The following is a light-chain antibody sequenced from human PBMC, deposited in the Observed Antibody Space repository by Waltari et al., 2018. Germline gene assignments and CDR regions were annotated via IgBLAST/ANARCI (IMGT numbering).Light chain of an antibody. CDR2: DNS. CDR1: SSNIGNNY. V-gene: IGLV1-51*01. Sequence: QSVLTQPPSVSATPGQKVTISCSGSSSNIGNNYVSWYQHLPVTAPKLLIYDNSKRPSGTPDRFSGSKSGTSATLGITGLQTGDEADYYCATWDSSLSAGVVFGGGTKLTVL. CDR3: ATWDSSLSAGVV. J-gene: IGLJ2*01.